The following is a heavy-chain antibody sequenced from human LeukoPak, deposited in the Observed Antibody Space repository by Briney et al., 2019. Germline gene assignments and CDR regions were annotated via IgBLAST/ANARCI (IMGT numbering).Heavy chain of an antibody. CDR1: GFTFSSYS. Sequence: GGSLRLSCAASGFTFSSYSMNWVRQAPGKGLEWVSSISSSSSYIYYADSVKGRFTISRDNAKNSLYLQMNSLRAEDTAVYYCARDPTDYDHYYDSSGRGWFDYWGQGTLVTVSS. V-gene: IGHV3-21*01. CDR3: ARDPTDYDHYYDSSGRGWFDY. D-gene: IGHD3-22*01. CDR2: ISSSSSYI. J-gene: IGHJ4*02.